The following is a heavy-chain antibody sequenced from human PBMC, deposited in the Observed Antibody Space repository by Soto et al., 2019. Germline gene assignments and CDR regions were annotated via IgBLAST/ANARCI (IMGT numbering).Heavy chain of an antibody. CDR2: INHSGST. D-gene: IGHD3-22*01. Sequence: SETLSLTCAVYGGSFSGYYWSWIRQPPGKGLEWIGEINHSGSTNYNPSLKSRVTISVDTSKNQFSLKLSSWTAADTAVYYCARGPDRGSFDYWGQGTLVTVSS. V-gene: IGHV4-34*01. CDR3: ARGPDRGSFDY. J-gene: IGHJ4*02. CDR1: GGSFSGYY.